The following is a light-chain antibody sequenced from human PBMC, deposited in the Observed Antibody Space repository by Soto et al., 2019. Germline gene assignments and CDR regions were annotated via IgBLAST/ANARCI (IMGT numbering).Light chain of an antibody. CDR2: KAS. J-gene: IGKJ5*01. V-gene: IGKV1-5*03. CDR3: QQYHGFPIT. Sequence: DIQMTQSPSTLSASVGDRVTITCRASQSIISWLAWYQQRPGKAPNLLIYKASSLESGVPPRVSGSGSGTEFTLTISSLQPDDSATYYCQQYHGFPITFGQGTRLEIK. CDR1: QSIISW.